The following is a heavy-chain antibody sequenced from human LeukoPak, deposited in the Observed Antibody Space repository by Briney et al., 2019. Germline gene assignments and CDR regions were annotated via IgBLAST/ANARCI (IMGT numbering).Heavy chain of an antibody. CDR1: GFTFSSYW. CDR2: IKQDGSEK. CDR3: ARDPEYYDFWSGYYINYMDV. J-gene: IGHJ6*03. Sequence: GGSLRLSCAASGFTFSSYWMSWVRQAPGKGLEWVANIKQDGSEKYYVDSVKGRFTISRDNAKNSLYLQMNSLRAEDTAVYYCARDPEYYDFWSGYYINYMDVWGKGTTVTISS. V-gene: IGHV3-7*01. D-gene: IGHD3-3*01.